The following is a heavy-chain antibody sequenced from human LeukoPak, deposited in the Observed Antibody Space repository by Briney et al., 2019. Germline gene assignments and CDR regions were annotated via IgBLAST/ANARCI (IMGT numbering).Heavy chain of an antibody. CDR1: GFTFSHAW. V-gene: IGHV3-23*01. CDR2: ISNNGGYT. J-gene: IGHJ4*02. Sequence: GGSPRLSCAASGFTFSHAWMTWVRQAPGKGLEWVSAISNNGGYTYYADSVQGQFTISRDNSKSTLCLQMNSLRAEDTAVYYCAKQLGYCSDGSCYFPYWGQGTLVTVSS. CDR3: AKQLGYCSDGSCYFPY. D-gene: IGHD2-15*01.